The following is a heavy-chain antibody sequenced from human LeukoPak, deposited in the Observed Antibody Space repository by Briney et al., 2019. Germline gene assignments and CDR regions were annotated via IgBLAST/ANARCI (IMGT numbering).Heavy chain of an antibody. CDR3: ARQGYYGSGSYYNPGYFDL. D-gene: IGHD3-10*01. CDR1: GYSISSGYY. J-gene: IGHJ2*01. Sequence: SETLSLTCTVSGYSISSGYYWGWIRQPPGKGLEWIGSIYHSGSTYYNPSLKSRVTISVDTSKNQFSLKLSSVTAADTAVYHCARQGYYGSGSYYNPGYFDLWGRGTLVTVSS. V-gene: IGHV4-38-2*02. CDR2: IYHSGST.